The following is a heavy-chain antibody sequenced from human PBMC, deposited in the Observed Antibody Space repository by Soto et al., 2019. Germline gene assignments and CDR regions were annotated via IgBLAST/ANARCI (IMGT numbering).Heavy chain of an antibody. V-gene: IGHV4-59*01. Sequence: KASETLSLTCTVSGGSISSYYWSWIRQPPGKGLEWIGYIYYSGSTNYNPSLKSRVTISVDTSKNQFSLKLSSVTAADTAVYYCAIFDYDSSGYMDYWGQGTLVTVSS. CDR3: AIFDYDSSGYMDY. D-gene: IGHD3-22*01. CDR2: IYYSGST. J-gene: IGHJ4*02. CDR1: GGSISSYY.